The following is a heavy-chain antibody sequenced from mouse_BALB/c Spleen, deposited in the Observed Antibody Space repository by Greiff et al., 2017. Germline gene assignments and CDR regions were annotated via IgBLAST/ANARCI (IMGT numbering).Heavy chain of an antibody. CDR3: AREGYTGYAMDY. D-gene: IGHD1-1*01. J-gene: IGHJ4*01. Sequence: QVQLQQSGPELVKPGASVRISCKASGYTFTSYYIHWVKQRPGQGLEWIGWIYPGNVNTKYNEKFKGKATLTADKSSSTAYMQLSSLTSEDSAVYFCAREGYTGYAMDYWGQGTSVTVSA. CDR2: IYPGNVNT. V-gene: IGHV1S56*01. CDR1: GYTFTSYY.